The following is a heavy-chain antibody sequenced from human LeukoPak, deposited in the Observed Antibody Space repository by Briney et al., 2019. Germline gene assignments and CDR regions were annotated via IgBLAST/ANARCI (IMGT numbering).Heavy chain of an antibody. CDR2: ISGSGGTT. CDR1: GFTFSSSA. CDR3: AKPYTYGDRPPYYFDY. V-gene: IGHV3-23*01. D-gene: IGHD4-17*01. J-gene: IGHJ4*02. Sequence: PGGSLRLSCAASGFTFSSSAMSWVRQAPGKGLEWCSAISGSGGTTYYADSVKGRFTVSRDNSKNTLYLQMNSLRPEDTAVYYCAKPYTYGDRPPYYFDYWGQGTLVTVSS.